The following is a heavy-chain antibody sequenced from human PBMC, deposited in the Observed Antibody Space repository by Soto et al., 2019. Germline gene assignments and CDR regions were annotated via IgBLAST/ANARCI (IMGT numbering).Heavy chain of an antibody. J-gene: IGHJ4*02. V-gene: IGHV3-23*01. D-gene: IGHD1-26*01. CDR2: ISGSGGST. CDR1: GFTFSSYA. CDR3: AKTEAVSWELLYYFDY. Sequence: PGGSLRLSCAASGFTFSSYAMSWVRQAPGKGLEWVSAISGSGGSTYYADSVKGRFTISRDNSKNTLYLQMNSLRAEDTAVYYCAKTEAVSWELLYYFDYWGQGTLVTVSS.